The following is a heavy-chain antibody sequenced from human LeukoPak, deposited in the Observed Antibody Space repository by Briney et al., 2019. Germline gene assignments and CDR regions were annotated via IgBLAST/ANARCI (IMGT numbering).Heavy chain of an antibody. CDR1: GFTFSSYA. Sequence: PGGSLRLSCAASGFTFSSYAMSWVRQAPGKGLEWVSAISGSGGSTYYADSVKGRFTISRDNCKNTLYLQMNSLRAEDTAVYYCARGDYYDSSGYYYDYYWGQGTLVTVSS. V-gene: IGHV3-23*01. J-gene: IGHJ4*02. CDR3: ARGDYYDSSGYYYDYY. CDR2: ISGSGGST. D-gene: IGHD3-22*01.